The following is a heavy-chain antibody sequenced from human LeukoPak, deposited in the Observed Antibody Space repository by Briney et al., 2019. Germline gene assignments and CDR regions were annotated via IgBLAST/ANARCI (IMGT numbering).Heavy chain of an antibody. D-gene: IGHD1-14*01. J-gene: IGHJ4*02. CDR3: AKLHSATITADFDH. CDR1: GFTFSGSA. V-gene: IGHV3-23*01. CDR2: ISIGGDYT. Sequence: SGGSLRLSCAASGFTFSGSAMSCVRQAPGKGLEWVSGISIGGDYTYYADSVKGRFTISRDNSKNTLSLQMSNLRAEDTAIYYCAKLHSATITADFDHWGQGTLVTVSS.